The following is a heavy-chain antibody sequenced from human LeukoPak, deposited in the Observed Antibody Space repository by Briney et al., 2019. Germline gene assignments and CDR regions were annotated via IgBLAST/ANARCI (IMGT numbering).Heavy chain of an antibody. CDR3: ARIGDYSDD. D-gene: IGHD3-10*01. CDR2: INHSGST. CDR1: GGSFSGYY. J-gene: IGHJ4*02. Sequence: PSETLSLTCAVYGGSFSGYYWSWIRQPPGKGLEWIGEINHSGSTNYNPSLRSRITISVDTSKNQFSLRLRSVTAADTAVYYCARIGDYSDDWGQGSLVTVSS. V-gene: IGHV4-34*01.